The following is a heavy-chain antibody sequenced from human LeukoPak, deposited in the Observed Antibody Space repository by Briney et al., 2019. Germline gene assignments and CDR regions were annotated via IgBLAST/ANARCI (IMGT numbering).Heavy chain of an antibody. D-gene: IGHD4-23*01. Sequence: SETLSLTCTVSGGSISSYYWSWIRQPPGKGLEWIGEINHSGSTNYNPSLKSRVTISVDTSKNQFSLKLSSVTAADTAVYYCARTVVGYYYYMDVWGKGTTVTVSS. CDR1: GGSISSYY. CDR3: ARTVVGYYYYMDV. CDR2: INHSGST. J-gene: IGHJ6*03. V-gene: IGHV4-34*01.